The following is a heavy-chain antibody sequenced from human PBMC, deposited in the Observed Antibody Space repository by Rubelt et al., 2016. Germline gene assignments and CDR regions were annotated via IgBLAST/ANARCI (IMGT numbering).Heavy chain of an antibody. J-gene: IGHJ4*02. V-gene: IGHV4-59*01. CDR2: IYYSGST. Sequence: QVQLQESGPGLVKPSETLSLTCTVSGGSISSYYWSWIRQPPGKGLEWIGYIYYSGSTNYNPSLKSRVTISVDTSKNQFSLKLSSVTAADTAVYYCARSVNSGAQGTDYFDYWGQGTLVTVSS. CDR1: GGSISSYY. D-gene: IGHD3-10*01. CDR3: ARSVNSGAQGTDYFDY.